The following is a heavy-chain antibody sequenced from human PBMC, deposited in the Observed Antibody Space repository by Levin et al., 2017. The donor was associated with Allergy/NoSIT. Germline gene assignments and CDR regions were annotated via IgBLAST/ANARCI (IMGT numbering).Heavy chain of an antibody. D-gene: IGHD5-18*01. CDR3: ARDRIQPPRMDV. CDR1: GGSISSGGYY. V-gene: IGHV4-31*03. Sequence: SQTLSLTCTVSGGSISSGGYYWSWIRQHPGKGLEWIGYIYYSGSTYYNPSLKSRVTISVDTSKNQFSLKLSSVTAADTAVYYCARDRIQPPRMDVWGKGTTVTVSS. J-gene: IGHJ6*03. CDR2: IYYSGST.